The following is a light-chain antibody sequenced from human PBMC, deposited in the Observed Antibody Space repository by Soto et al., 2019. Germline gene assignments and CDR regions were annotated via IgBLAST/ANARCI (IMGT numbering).Light chain of an antibody. CDR1: SSDLGAYNY. CDR2: EVT. Sequence: QSVLTQPASVSGSPGQSITISCTGTSSDLGAYNYVSWYQQHPGKAPKLMIYEVTNRPSGVPDRFSGSKSGNTASLTISGLQAEDEADYYCLSYTDSSEMVFGGGTKVTVL. J-gene: IGLJ2*01. CDR3: LSYTDSSEMV. V-gene: IGLV2-14*01.